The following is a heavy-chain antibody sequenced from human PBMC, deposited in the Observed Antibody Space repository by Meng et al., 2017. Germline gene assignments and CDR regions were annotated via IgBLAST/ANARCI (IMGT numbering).Heavy chain of an antibody. D-gene: IGHD3-22*01. V-gene: IGHV3-21*01. CDR3: ARERESYYDSSGYYYDYYYGMDV. J-gene: IGHJ6*02. CDR1: GFTFSSYS. Sequence: GESLKISCAASGFTFSSYSMNWVRQAPGKGLEWVSSISSSSSYIYYADSVKGRFTISRDNAKNSLYLQMNSLRAEDTAVYYCARERESYYDSSGYYYDYYYGMDVWGQGTMVTVSS. CDR2: ISSSSSYI.